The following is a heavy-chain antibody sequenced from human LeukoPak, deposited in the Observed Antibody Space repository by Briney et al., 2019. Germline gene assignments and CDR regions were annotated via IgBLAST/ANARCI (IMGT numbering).Heavy chain of an antibody. CDR2: ISGSGGST. D-gene: IGHD4-17*01. CDR3: AKASDDYGDHDAFDI. CDR1: GFTFSSYA. V-gene: IGHV3-23*01. Sequence: GVSLRLSCAASGFTFSSYAMSWVRQAPGKGLEWVSAISGSGGSTYYADSVKGRFTISRDNSKNTLHLQMNSLRAEDTAVYYCAKASDDYGDHDAFDIWGQGTMVTVSS. J-gene: IGHJ3*02.